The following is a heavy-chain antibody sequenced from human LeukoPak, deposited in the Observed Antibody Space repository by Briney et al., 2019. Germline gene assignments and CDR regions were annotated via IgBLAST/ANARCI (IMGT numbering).Heavy chain of an antibody. D-gene: IGHD3-9*01. CDR2: IDWDDDK. CDR3: ARMSTYDILTGHFDY. V-gene: IGHV2-70*04. J-gene: IGHJ4*02. CDR1: GFSLSTSGMR. Sequence: SGPALVKPTQTLTLTCTFSGFSLSTSGMRVSWIRQPPGKALEWLARIDWDDDKFYSTSLKTRLTISKDTSKNQVVLTMTTMDPVDTATYYCARMSTYDILTGHFDYWGQGTLVTVSS.